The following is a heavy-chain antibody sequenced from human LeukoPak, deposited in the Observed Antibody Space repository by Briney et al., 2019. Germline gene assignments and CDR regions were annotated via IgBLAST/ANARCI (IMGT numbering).Heavy chain of an antibody. J-gene: IGHJ5*02. Sequence: PSETLSLTCTVSGGSISSYYWSWIRQPPGKGLEWIGYIYYSGSTNYNPSLKSRVTISVDTSKNQFSLKLSSVTAADTAVYYCAREKVLRFLEWSFDPWGQGTLVTVSS. CDR2: IYYSGST. CDR1: GGSISSYY. CDR3: AREKVLRFLEWSFDP. D-gene: IGHD3-3*01. V-gene: IGHV4-59*01.